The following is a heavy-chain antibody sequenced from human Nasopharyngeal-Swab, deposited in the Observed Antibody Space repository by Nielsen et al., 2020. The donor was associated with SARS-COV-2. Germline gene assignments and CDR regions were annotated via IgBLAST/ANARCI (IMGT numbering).Heavy chain of an antibody. CDR3: ARVFSSGPRVQEPEDI. CDR2: ISAYNGNT. J-gene: IGHJ3*02. D-gene: IGHD1-1*01. V-gene: IGHV1-18*01. Sequence: WVRQAPGQGLEWMGWISAYNGNTNYAQKLQGRVTMTTDTSTSTAYMELRSLRSDDTAVYYCARVFSSGPRVQEPEDIWGQGTMVTVSS.